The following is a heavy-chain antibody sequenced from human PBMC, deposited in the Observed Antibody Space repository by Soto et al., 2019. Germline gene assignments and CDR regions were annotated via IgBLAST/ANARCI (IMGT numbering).Heavy chain of an antibody. V-gene: IGHV2-5*01. J-gene: IGHJ4*02. CDR1: GFSLSTSAVG. D-gene: IGHD6-19*01. CDR2: IYWNDDK. CDR3: AHGSGWLSDY. Sequence: QITLKESGPTLLKPTQTLTLTCTFSGFSLSTSAVGVYWIRQPPGKALEWLALIYWNDDKHYSPSLSGRLTITKDTSKNQVVLTMTNMSPVDTATYYCAHGSGWLSDYWGQGILVTVSS.